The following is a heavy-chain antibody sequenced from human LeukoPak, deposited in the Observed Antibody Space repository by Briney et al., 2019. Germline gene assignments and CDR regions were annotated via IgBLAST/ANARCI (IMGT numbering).Heavy chain of an antibody. J-gene: IGHJ4*02. CDR2: INPSGGST. Sequence: ASVKVSCKTSGYTFNIYYMHWVRQAPGQGLEWMGIINPSGGSTSYAQKFQGRVTMTRDTSTSTVYMELSSLRSEDTAVYYCARESYGEEDNWGQGTLVTVSS. D-gene: IGHD4-17*01. CDR1: GYTFNIYY. V-gene: IGHV1-46*02. CDR3: ARESYGEEDN.